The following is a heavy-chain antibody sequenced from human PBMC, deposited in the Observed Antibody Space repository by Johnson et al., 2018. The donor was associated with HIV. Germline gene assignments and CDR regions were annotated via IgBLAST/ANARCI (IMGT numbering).Heavy chain of an antibody. CDR1: GFTFSSYD. D-gene: IGHD2-21*01. J-gene: IGHJ3*02. CDR2: IGTAGDT. CDR3: AKGLHIVVEGDAFDI. V-gene: IGHV3-13*01. Sequence: VLLVESGGGLVQPGGSLRLSCAASGFTFSSYDMHWVRQATGKGLEWVSAIGTAGDTYYPGSVKGRFTISRENAKNSLYLQMNSLRAGDTAVYYCAKGLHIVVEGDAFDIWGQGTMVTVSS.